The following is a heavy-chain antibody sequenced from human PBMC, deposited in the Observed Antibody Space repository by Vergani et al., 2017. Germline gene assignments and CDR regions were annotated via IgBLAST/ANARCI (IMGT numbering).Heavy chain of an antibody. V-gene: IGHV1-18*01. J-gene: IGHJ2*01. CDR3: ARVLRYFDWLSPVVGYFDL. Sequence: QVQLVQSGAEVKKPGASVKVSCKASGYTFTSYGISWVRQAPGQGLEWMGWISAYNGNTNYAQKLQGRVTMTTDTSTSTAYMELRSLRSDDTAVYYCARVLRYFDWLSPVVGYFDLWGRGTLVTVSS. CDR1: GYTFTSYG. D-gene: IGHD3-9*01. CDR2: ISAYNGNT.